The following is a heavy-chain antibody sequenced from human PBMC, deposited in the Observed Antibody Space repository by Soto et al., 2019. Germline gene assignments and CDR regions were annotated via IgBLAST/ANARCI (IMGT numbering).Heavy chain of an antibody. CDR3: AKDHLPTTMTTPGFDP. J-gene: IGHJ5*02. Sequence: QVQLVGSGGGVVQPGRSLRLSCAASGFTFSNHGMHWVRQAPGKGLEWVAVISYDGSNKYYADSVKGRFTISRDNSENTLYLQMDSLRAEDTAVYYCAKDHLPTTMTTPGFDPWGQGTLVTVSS. CDR2: ISYDGSNK. D-gene: IGHD4-17*01. V-gene: IGHV3-30*18. CDR1: GFTFSNHG.